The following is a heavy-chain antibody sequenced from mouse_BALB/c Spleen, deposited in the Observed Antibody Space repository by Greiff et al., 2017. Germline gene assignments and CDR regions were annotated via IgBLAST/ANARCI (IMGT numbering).Heavy chain of an antibody. V-gene: IGHV5-6-3*01. J-gene: IGHJ4*01. CDR2: INSNGGST. D-gene: IGHD1-2*01. CDR1: GFTFSSYG. Sequence: EVQVVESGGGLVQPGGSLKLSCAASGFTFSSYGMSWVRQTPDKRLELVATINSNGGSTYYPDSVKGRFTISRDNAKNTLYLQMSSLKSEDTAMYYCARDRRLQNAMDYWGQGTSVTVSS. CDR3: ARDRRLQNAMDY.